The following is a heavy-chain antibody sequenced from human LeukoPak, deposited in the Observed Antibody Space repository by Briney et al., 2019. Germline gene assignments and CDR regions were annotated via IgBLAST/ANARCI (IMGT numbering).Heavy chain of an antibody. J-gene: IGHJ4*02. CDR1: GFTFSSYW. V-gene: IGHV3-74*01. D-gene: IGHD2-8*01. CDR2: INSDGSST. Sequence: GGSLRLSCAASGFTFSSYWMHWVRQAPGKGLVWVSRINSDGSSTSYADSVKGRFTISRDNAKNTLYLQMSSLRAEDTAVYYCAREEKLMVYAIEDYWGQGTLVTVSS. CDR3: AREEKLMVYAIEDY.